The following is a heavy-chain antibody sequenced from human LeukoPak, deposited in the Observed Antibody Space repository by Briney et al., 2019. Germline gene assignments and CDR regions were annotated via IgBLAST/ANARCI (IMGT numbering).Heavy chain of an antibody. CDR1: DGSISSYY. V-gene: IGHV4-59*01. J-gene: IGHJ4*02. Sequence: SETLSLTCTVSDGSISSYYWSWIRQPPGKGLERIGYIYNSGSTNYNASLKSRVTISVDTSKNQFSLKLSSVTAADTAVYYCARVEVRPMVRGVIDYWGQGTLVTVSS. CDR3: ARVEVRPMVRGVIDY. D-gene: IGHD3-10*01. CDR2: IYNSGST.